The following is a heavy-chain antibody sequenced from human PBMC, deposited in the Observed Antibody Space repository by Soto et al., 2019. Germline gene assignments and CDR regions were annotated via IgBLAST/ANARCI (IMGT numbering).Heavy chain of an antibody. Sequence: QVQLVQSGAEVKKPGSSVKVSCKASGGTFSSYAISWVRQAPGQGLEWMGGIIPIFGTANYAQKFQGRVTITADESTSTAYMERSSLRSEDTAVYYCAREVGAEGRLRFDYWGQGTLVTVSS. CDR3: AREVGAEGRLRFDY. V-gene: IGHV1-69*12. CDR1: GGTFSSYA. D-gene: IGHD1-26*01. CDR2: IIPIFGTA. J-gene: IGHJ4*02.